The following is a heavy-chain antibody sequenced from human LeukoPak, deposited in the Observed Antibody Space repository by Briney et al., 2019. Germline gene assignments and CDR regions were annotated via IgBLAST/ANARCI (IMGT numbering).Heavy chain of an antibody. J-gene: IGHJ6*02. CDR3: ARDPMYYDSLYYGMDV. V-gene: IGHV3-33*01. Sequence: GGSLRLSCAASGFTISSYGMHWVRQAPGKGLEWVAVIWYDGSNKYYADSVKGRFTISRDNSKNTLYLQMNSLRAEDTAVYYCARDPMYYDSLYYGMDVWGQGTTVTVSS. D-gene: IGHD3-16*01. CDR1: GFTISSYG. CDR2: IWYDGSNK.